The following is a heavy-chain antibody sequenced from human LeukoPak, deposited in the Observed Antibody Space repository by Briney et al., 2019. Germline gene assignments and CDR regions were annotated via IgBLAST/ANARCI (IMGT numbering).Heavy chain of an antibody. D-gene: IGHD2-15*01. CDR3: ARDCSGGSCYGAFDI. J-gene: IGHJ3*02. CDR2: IYYSGST. Sequence: PSETLSLTCTVSGGSISSGGYYWSWIRQHPGKGLEWIGYIYYSGSTYYNPSLKSRVTISVDTSKNQFSLKLSSVTAADTAVYYCARDCSGGSCYGAFDIWGQGTMATVSS. CDR1: GGSISSGGYY. V-gene: IGHV4-31*03.